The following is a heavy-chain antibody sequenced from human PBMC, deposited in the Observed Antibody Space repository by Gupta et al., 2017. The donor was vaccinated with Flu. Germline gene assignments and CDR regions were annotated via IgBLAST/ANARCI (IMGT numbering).Heavy chain of an antibody. V-gene: IGHV3-48*01. D-gene: IGHD6-6*01. J-gene: IGHJ4*02. CDR3: ARDEAARLRYFDH. Sequence: VRQGPGKGLEWVTYISTTYTIYYADSVRGRFKIYRDIDKNSRYLQMNSLRAEDTAVYSCARDEAARLRYFDHWGQGTLVTVSS. CDR2: ISTTYTI.